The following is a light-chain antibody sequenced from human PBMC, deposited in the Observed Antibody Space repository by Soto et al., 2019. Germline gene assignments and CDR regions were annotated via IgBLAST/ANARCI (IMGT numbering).Light chain of an antibody. V-gene: IGLV2-14*01. Sequence: QSVLTQPASVSGSPGQSITISCTGTSSDVGGYNYVSWYQQHPGKAPKVMIYEVTNRPSGVSNRFSGSKSGNTADLTISGLQAEDEADYYCSSYTGSSNLVFGGGTKVTVL. CDR2: EVT. CDR1: SSDVGGYNY. J-gene: IGLJ2*01. CDR3: SSYTGSSNLV.